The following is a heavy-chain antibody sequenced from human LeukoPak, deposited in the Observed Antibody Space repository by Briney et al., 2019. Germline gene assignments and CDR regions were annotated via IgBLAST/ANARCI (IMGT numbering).Heavy chain of an antibody. D-gene: IGHD5-24*01. CDR3: ARNAYNWGGADY. J-gene: IGHJ4*02. CDR2: ISTSGRDK. V-gene: IGHV3-23*01. CDR1: GFALDSHA. Sequence: GGSLRLSCAGSGFALDSHAMTWVRQAPGEGLEWVSAISTSGRDKYYADSVKGRFTISKDNSKNTVYLQMNTLRADDTALYLCARNAYNWGGADYWGQGILVTVSS.